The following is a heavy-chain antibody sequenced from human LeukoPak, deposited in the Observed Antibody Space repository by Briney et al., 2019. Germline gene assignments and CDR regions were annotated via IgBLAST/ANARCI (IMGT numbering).Heavy chain of an antibody. CDR1: GGSFSRYY. J-gene: IGHJ4*03. CDR2: IDHRGDT. D-gene: IGHD5-24*01. Sequence: PSETLSLTCAVYGGSFSRYYWSWIRQSPGKGLEWIAEIDHRGDTNYNPSVKSRVTISVDTSKNQFSLRVRSLSAADTAVYYCERGATISETGYFDFWGQGTLVTVSS. V-gene: IGHV4-34*01. CDR3: ERGATISETGYFDF.